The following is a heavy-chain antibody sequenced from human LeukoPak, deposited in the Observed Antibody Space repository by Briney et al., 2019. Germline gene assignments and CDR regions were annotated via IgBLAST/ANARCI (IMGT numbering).Heavy chain of an antibody. V-gene: IGHV4-34*01. Sequence: SETLSLTCAVYGGYFSGYYWSWIRQPPGKGLAWIGEINHSGSTNYNPSLKTRVTISVDTSKNQSSLKLSSVTAADTAVYYCARVISDRGTGSYRDYWGQGTLVTVSS. CDR3: ARVISDRGTGSYRDY. CDR1: GGYFSGYY. J-gene: IGHJ4*02. CDR2: INHSGST. D-gene: IGHD3-10*01.